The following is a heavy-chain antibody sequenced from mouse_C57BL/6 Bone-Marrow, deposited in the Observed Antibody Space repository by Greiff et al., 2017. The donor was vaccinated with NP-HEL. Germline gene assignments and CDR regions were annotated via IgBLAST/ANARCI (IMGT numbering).Heavy chain of an antibody. V-gene: IGHV5-9*01. D-gene: IGHD1-1*01. CDR3: ARQVYGSSSYWYFDV. Sequence: EVMLVESGGGLVKPGGSLKLSCAASGFTFSSYTMSWVRQTPEKRLEWVATISGGGGNTYYPDSVKGRFTISRDNAKNTLYLQMSSLRSEDTALYYCARQVYGSSSYWYFDVWGTGTTVTVSS. CDR2: ISGGGGNT. J-gene: IGHJ1*03. CDR1: GFTFSSYT.